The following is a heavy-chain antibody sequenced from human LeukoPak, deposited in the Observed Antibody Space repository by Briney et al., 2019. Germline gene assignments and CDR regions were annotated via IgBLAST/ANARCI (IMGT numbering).Heavy chain of an antibody. D-gene: IGHD2-2*02. V-gene: IGHV1-69*11. J-gene: IGHJ4*02. CDR1: GGTFSSYA. Sequence: SVKVSCKASGGTFSSYAISWVRQAPGQGLEWMGRIIPILGTANYAQKFQGRVTITTDESTSTAYMELSSLRSEDTAVYYCARGYCSSTSCYTGDHFDYWGQGTLVTVSS. CDR3: ARGYCSSTSCYTGDHFDY. CDR2: IIPILGTA.